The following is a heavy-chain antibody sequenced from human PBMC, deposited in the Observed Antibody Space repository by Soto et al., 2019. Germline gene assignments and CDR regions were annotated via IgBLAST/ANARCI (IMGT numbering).Heavy chain of an antibody. Sequence: EVQLVESGGDLVQPGGSLRLSCVASGFTFSSYWMTWVRQAPGKGLEWVATIKYDESEKYYVDSVRGRFTLSRDNAKSSLALQMNSLRAEDTAVYYCARSDPWGFFANGGQGSLVTVSS. D-gene: IGHD3-16*01. CDR1: GFTFSSYW. CDR3: ARSDPWGFFAN. V-gene: IGHV3-7*01. CDR2: IKYDESEK. J-gene: IGHJ4*02.